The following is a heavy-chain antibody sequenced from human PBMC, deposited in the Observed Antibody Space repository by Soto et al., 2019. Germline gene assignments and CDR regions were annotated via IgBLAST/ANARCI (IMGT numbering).Heavy chain of an antibody. Sequence: SETLSLTCTVSGYSISSGYYWGWIRQPPGKGLEWIGSIYHSGSTYYNPSLKSRVTISVDTSKNQFSLKLSSVTAADTAVYYCARAADSSGYYYDYWGQGTLVTVSS. V-gene: IGHV4-38-2*02. CDR1: GYSISSGYY. CDR3: ARAADSSGYYYDY. D-gene: IGHD3-22*01. J-gene: IGHJ4*02. CDR2: IYHSGST.